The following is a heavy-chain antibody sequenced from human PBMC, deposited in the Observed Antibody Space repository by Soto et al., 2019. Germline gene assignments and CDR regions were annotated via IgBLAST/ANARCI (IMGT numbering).Heavy chain of an antibody. D-gene: IGHD3-16*02. CDR1: GFSFSSFA. CDR2: ISYDGGDK. J-gene: IGHJ4*02. V-gene: IGHV3-30-3*01. CDR3: SSGRITFGGVIGLFDY. Sequence: LRLSCAASGFSFSSFAMHWVRQAPGKGLEWVAVISYDGGDKNYADSVKGRFTISRDNSRNTLYLQMNSLRPEDTAVYYCSSGRITFGGVIGLFDYWGQGAEVTVSS.